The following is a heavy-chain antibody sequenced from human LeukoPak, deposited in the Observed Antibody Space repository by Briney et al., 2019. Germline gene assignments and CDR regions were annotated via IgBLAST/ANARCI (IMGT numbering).Heavy chain of an antibody. CDR1: GFTFSSYA. CDR3: AKDVRYFDWSPY. V-gene: IGHV3-23*01. Sequence: GGSLRLSCAASGFTFSSYAMSWVRQAPGKGLEWVSAISGSGGSTYYADSVKGRFTISRDNSKNTLYPQMNSLRAEDTAVYYCAKDVRYFDWSPYWGQGTLVTVSS. D-gene: IGHD3-9*01. J-gene: IGHJ4*02. CDR2: ISGSGGST.